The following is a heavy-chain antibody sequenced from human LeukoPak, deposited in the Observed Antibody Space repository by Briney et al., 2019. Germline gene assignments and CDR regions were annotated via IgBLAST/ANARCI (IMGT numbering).Heavy chain of an antibody. D-gene: IGHD6-13*01. V-gene: IGHV3-30*01. CDR3: AGSPKYSSSWYEYFQH. J-gene: IGHJ1*01. CDR1: GFMFSDSW. Sequence: GGSLRLSCVASGFMFSDSWMSWVRQAPGKGLEWVAAISHDGSNKYHADSVKGRFTISRDNSKNTVYLQMNSLRAEDTAVYFCAGSPKYSSSWYEYFQHWGQGTLVTVSS. CDR2: ISHDGSNK.